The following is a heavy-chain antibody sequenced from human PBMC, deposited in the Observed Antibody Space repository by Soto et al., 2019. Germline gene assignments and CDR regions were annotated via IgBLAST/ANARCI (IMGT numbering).Heavy chain of an antibody. V-gene: IGHV3-23*01. CDR2: ISGSGGST. Sequence: EVQLLESGGGLVQPGGSLRLSCAASGFTFSSYAMSWVHQAPGKGLEWVSAISGSGGSTYYADSVKGRFTISRDNSKNTLYLQMNSLRAEDTAVYYCAKDGGLRFLEWLLNYWGQGTLVTVSS. J-gene: IGHJ4*02. CDR1: GFTFSSYA. CDR3: AKDGGLRFLEWLLNY. D-gene: IGHD3-3*01.